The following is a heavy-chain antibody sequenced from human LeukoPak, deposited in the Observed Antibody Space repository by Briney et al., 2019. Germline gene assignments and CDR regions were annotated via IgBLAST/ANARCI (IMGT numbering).Heavy chain of an antibody. Sequence: SETLSLTCTVSGGSVSSGSYYWSWIRQPPGKGLEWIGYIYYSGSTNYNPSLKSRVTISVDTSKNQFSLKLSSVTAADTAVYYCARDRVVVAATRYYYYGMDVWGQGTTVTVSS. D-gene: IGHD2-15*01. CDR3: ARDRVVVAATRYYYYGMDV. J-gene: IGHJ6*02. CDR2: IYYSGST. CDR1: GGSVSSGSYY. V-gene: IGHV4-61*01.